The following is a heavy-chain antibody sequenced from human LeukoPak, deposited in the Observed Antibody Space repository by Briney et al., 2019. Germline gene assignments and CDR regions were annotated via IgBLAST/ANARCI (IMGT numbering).Heavy chain of an antibody. V-gene: IGHV1-69*13. CDR3: ARSDIVVVPAAIEDCYYYYMDV. CDR1: GGTFSSYA. Sequence: SVKVSCKASGGTFSSYAISWVRQAPGQGLEWMGGIIPIFGTANYAQKFQGRVTITADESTSTAYMELSSLRSEDTAVYYCARSDIVVVPAAIEDCYYYYMDVWGKGTTVTVSS. J-gene: IGHJ6*03. CDR2: IIPIFGTA. D-gene: IGHD2-2*01.